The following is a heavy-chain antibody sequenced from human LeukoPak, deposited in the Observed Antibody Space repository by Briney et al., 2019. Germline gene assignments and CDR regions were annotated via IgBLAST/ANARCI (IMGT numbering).Heavy chain of an antibody. D-gene: IGHD3-9*01. CDR2: ISGSSSDI. J-gene: IGHJ4*02. CDR3: ARDRYFDWLSLDS. V-gene: IGHV3-21*01. CDR1: GFTFSTYS. Sequence: GGSLRLSCAASGFTFSTYSMKWVRQAPGKGLEWVSSISGSSSDIYYADSVKGRFTISRDNAKNSLYLQMNSLRAEDTAVYYCARDRYFDWLSLDSWGQGTLVTVSS.